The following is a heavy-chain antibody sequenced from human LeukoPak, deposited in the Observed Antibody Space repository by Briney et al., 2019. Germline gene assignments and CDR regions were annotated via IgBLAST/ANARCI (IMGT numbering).Heavy chain of an antibody. V-gene: IGHV4-59*08. J-gene: IGHJ4*02. Sequence: SETLSLTCSVSGGSISSYYWSWIRQPPGKGLEWIGYIYYSGSTNYNPSLKSRVTISVDTFKNQFSLKLSSVTASDTAVYYCARSVGDGYNYYFDYWGQGTLVTVSS. D-gene: IGHD5-24*01. CDR1: GGSISSYY. CDR3: ARSVGDGYNYYFDY. CDR2: IYYSGST.